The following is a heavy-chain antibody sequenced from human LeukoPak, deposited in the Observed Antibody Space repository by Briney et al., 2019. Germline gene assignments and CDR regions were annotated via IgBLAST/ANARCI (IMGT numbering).Heavy chain of an antibody. CDR2: INHSGST. J-gene: IGHJ6*02. Sequence: SETLSLTCAVYGGSFSGYYWSWIRQPPGKGLEWIGEINHSGSTNYNPSLKSRVTISVDTSKNQFSLKLSSVTAADTAVYYCARGANVLRYFDWATNYGMDVWGQGTTVTVS. D-gene: IGHD3-9*01. CDR1: GGSFSGYY. V-gene: IGHV4-34*01. CDR3: ARGANVLRYFDWATNYGMDV.